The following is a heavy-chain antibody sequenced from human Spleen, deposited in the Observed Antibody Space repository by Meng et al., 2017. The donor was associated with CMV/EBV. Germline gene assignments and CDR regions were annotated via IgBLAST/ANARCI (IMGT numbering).Heavy chain of an antibody. CDR3: ARDLIRGVVGARPRGPGDL. D-gene: IGHD1-26*01. CDR2: ITSRSSNT. CDR1: GFTSRSHW. Sequence: GGSLRLSCAASGFTSRSHWMHWVRQAPGKGLEWVSSITSRSSNTYYSDSVKGRFTISRDNAKNSLYLQMNSLRDEDTAVYYCARDLIRGVVGARPRGPGDLWGHGTLVTVSS. J-gene: IGHJ4*01. V-gene: IGHV3-21*01.